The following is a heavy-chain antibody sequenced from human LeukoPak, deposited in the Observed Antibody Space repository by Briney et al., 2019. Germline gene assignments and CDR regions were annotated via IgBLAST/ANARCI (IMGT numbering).Heavy chain of an antibody. CDR3: AKGSTGTTVDY. Sequence: GGSLRLSCAASGFTFSDYYMSWIRQAPGKGLEWVSYISSSGSTIYYADSVKGRFTISRDNAKNSLYLQMNSLRAEDMALYYCAKGSTGTTVDYWGQGTLVTVSS. CDR1: GFTFSDYY. V-gene: IGHV3-11*01. CDR2: ISSSGSTI. J-gene: IGHJ4*02. D-gene: IGHD1-7*01.